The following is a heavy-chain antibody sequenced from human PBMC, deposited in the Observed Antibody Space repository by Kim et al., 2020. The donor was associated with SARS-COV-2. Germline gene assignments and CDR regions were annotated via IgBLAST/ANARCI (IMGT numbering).Heavy chain of an antibody. V-gene: IGHV3-74*01. Sequence: GGSLRLSCAASGFTFSSYWMHWVRQAPGEGLVWLSHINADGSNTNYADSVKGRFTVSRDNAKNTLYLQVNSLRAEDTAVYYCARPMAAAGSYYYYGMDV. D-gene: IGHD6-13*01. CDR3: ARPMAAAGSYYYYGMDV. CDR2: INADGSNT. J-gene: IGHJ6*01. CDR1: GFTFSSYW.